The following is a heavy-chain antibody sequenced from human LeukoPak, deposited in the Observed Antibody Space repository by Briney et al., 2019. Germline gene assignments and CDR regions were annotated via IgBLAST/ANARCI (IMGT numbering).Heavy chain of an antibody. V-gene: IGHV1-18*01. CDR3: ARDFGMFTISHGGGFAI. CDR1: GYTFDNYG. J-gene: IGHJ3*02. Sequence: ASVKVSCKASGYTFDNYGISWVRQARGQGLEWMGWISAYDGNTNYANKLQGRVTMTTDASTSTAFMELRSLTSDDTAVYFCARDFGMFTISHGGGFAIWGQGTVVTVSS. CDR2: ISAYDGNT. D-gene: IGHD5-24*01.